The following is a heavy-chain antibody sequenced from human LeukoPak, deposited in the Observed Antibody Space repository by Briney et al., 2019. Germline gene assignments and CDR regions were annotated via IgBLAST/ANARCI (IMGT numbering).Heavy chain of an antibody. J-gene: IGHJ5*02. V-gene: IGHV1-2*06. CDR2: INPNSGGT. CDR3: ARLPNYYDSSGYLDNWFDP. CDR1: GYTFTSYD. D-gene: IGHD3-22*01. Sequence: ASVKVSCKASGYTFTSYDINWVRQAPGQGLEWMGRINPNSGGTNYAQKFQGRVTMTRDTSISTAYMELSRLRSDDTAVYYCARLPNYYDSSGYLDNWFDPWGQGTLVTVSS.